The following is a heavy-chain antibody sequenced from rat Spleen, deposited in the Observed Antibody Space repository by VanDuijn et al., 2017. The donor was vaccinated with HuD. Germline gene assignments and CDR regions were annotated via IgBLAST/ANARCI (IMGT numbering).Heavy chain of an antibody. J-gene: IGHJ2*01. CDR2: IWGDGST. D-gene: IGHD4-3*01. Sequence: QVQLKESGPGLVQPSQTLSLTCTVSGFSLTDNSVHWLRQPPGKGLEWMGGIWGDGSTSYNSALKSRLSISRDTSKSQVLLEMSSLQTEDTAMYFCVRSGYNFDYWGQGVMVTVSS. CDR1: GFSLTDNS. CDR3: VRSGYNFDY. V-gene: IGHV2-1*01.